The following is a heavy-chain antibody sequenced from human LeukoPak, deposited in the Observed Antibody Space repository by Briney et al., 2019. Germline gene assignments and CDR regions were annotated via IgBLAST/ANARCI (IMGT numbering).Heavy chain of an antibody. V-gene: IGHV3-48*03. J-gene: IGHJ6*02. D-gene: IGHD3-10*01. CDR1: GFTFSIYE. CDR2: ITSAGGTK. Sequence: GGSLRLSCTASGFTFSIYEMNWVRQAPGKGLEWISYITSAGGTKYYADSVKGRFTISRDNAMNSLYLQMNSLTAEDTAVYYCARDMVRIYGLDVWGQGTTVTVSS. CDR3: ARDMVRIYGLDV.